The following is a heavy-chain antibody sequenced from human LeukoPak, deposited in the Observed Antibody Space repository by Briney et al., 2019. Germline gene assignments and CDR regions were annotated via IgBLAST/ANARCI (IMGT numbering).Heavy chain of an antibody. D-gene: IGHD3-22*01. Sequence: GGSLRLSCAASGFTFSSYWMSWVRQAPGKGLEWVANIKQDGSEKYHVDSVKGRFTISRDNAKSSLYLQMNSLRAEDTAVYYCARDRPWYYYDSSGPSFFDLWGRGTLVTVSS. CDR3: ARDRPWYYYDSSGPSFFDL. CDR2: IKQDGSEK. CDR1: GFTFSSYW. V-gene: IGHV3-7*01. J-gene: IGHJ2*01.